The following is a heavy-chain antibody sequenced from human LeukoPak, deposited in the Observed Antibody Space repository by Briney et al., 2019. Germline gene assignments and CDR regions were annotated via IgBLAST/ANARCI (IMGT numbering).Heavy chain of an antibody. CDR1: GGSISSYY. D-gene: IGHD3-10*01. V-gene: IGHV4-34*01. Sequence: SETLSLTCTVSGGSISSYYWSWIRQPPGKGLEWIGEINHSGSTNYNPSLKSRVTISVDTSKNQFSLKLSSVTAADTAVYYCARGNYGSGSYYEIWGQETLVTVSS. CDR2: INHSGST. CDR3: ARGNYGSGSYYEI. J-gene: IGHJ4*02.